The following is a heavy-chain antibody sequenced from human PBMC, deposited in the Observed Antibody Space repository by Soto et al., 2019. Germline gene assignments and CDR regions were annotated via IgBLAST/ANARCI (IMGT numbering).Heavy chain of an antibody. CDR3: ATQGSRSSRYYFDY. CDR1: GGSISSSSYY. J-gene: IGHJ4*02. Sequence: SETLSLTCTVSGGSISSSSYYWGWIRQPPGKGLEWIGSIYYSGSTYYNPSLKSRVTISVDTSKNQFSLKLSSVTAADTAVYYCATQGSRSSRYYFDYWGQGTLVTVSS. D-gene: IGHD6-6*01. V-gene: IGHV4-39*01. CDR2: IYYSGST.